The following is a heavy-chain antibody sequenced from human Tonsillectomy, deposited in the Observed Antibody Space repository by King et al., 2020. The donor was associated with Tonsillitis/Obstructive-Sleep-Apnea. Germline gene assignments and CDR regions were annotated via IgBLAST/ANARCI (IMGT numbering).Heavy chain of an antibody. Sequence: QLVQSGAEVKKPGASVKVSCKTSGYTFTKSGISWARQAPGQGLEWMGWISVYNGNTHYAQKFQGRVTMTIDTSTRTAYMELRSLRSDDTAVYYCASDNDYTWFDPWGQGTLVTVSS. CDR3: ASDNDYTWFDP. CDR1: GYTFTKSG. J-gene: IGHJ5*02. CDR2: ISVYNGNT. V-gene: IGHV1-18*01. D-gene: IGHD4-11*01.